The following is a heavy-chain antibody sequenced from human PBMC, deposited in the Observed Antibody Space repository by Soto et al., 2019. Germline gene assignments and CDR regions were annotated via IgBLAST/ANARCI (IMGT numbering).Heavy chain of an antibody. J-gene: IGHJ3*02. D-gene: IGHD5-12*01. CDR2: ISAYNGNT. Sequence: ASVKVSCKAAGYTFTSYGVSWGRQAPGQGLEWMGWISAYNGNTNYAQKLQGRVTMTTDTSTSTAYMELRSLRSDDTAVYYCARALSDHSGYVNDALDIWGQGTMVTVSS. V-gene: IGHV1-18*01. CDR3: ARALSDHSGYVNDALDI. CDR1: GYTFTSYG.